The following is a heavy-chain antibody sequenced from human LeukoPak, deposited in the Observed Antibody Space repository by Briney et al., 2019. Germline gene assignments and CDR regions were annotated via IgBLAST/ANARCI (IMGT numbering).Heavy chain of an antibody. CDR2: IHTSWTT. V-gene: IGHV4-4*07. J-gene: IGHJ5*02. Sequence: TSETLSLTCTVSGXSMSSYYWNFIRQPAGKGLEWIGRIHTSWTTYYNPSLKSRITMSVDTSRNQFSLRLTSVTAADTAVYYCARGDYYDGGGRNWFDPWGQGTLVTVSS. CDR1: GXSMSSYY. D-gene: IGHD3-16*01. CDR3: ARGDYYDGGGRNWFDP.